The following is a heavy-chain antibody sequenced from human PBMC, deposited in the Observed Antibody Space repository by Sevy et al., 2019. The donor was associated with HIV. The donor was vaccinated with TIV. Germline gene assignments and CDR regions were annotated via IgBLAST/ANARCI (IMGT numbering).Heavy chain of an antibody. Sequence: SETLSLTCTVSGGSISSSSYYWGWIRQPPGKGLEWIGIIYYSGSTYYNPSLKSRVTISVDTSKNQFSLKLSSVTAADTAVYYCARGGLTMVRGGTFDYWGQGTLVTVSS. D-gene: IGHD3-10*01. CDR3: ARGGLTMVRGGTFDY. J-gene: IGHJ4*02. CDR1: GGSISSSSYY. V-gene: IGHV4-39*01. CDR2: IYYSGST.